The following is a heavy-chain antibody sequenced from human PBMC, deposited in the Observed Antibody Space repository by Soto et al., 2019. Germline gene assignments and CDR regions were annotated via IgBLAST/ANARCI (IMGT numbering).Heavy chain of an antibody. CDR1: GFTFSDHY. J-gene: IGHJ4*02. Sequence: GGSLRLSCAASGFTFSDHYMDWVRQAPGKGLEWVGRTRNKANSYTTEYAASVKGRFTISRDDSKNSLYLQMNSLKTEDTAVYYCARRFREYYFDYWGQGTLVTVSS. V-gene: IGHV3-72*01. D-gene: IGHD3-10*01. CDR2: TRNKANSYTT. CDR3: ARRFREYYFDY.